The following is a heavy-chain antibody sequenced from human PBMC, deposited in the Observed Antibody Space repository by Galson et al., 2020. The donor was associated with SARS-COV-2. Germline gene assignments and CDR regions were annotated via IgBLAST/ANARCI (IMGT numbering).Heavy chain of an antibody. CDR1: GGSINTAFYY. D-gene: IGHD3-22*01. J-gene: IGHJ4*02. Sequence: SETLSLTCTVSGGSINTAFYYWGWIRQPPGKGLEWLGSIFHSGHTSYNSSLQSRVTISIDTSKNQFSLNLNSVTAADTAVYFCARHRDSRGYCSDYWGQGTLVTVSS. CDR2: IFHSGHT. V-gene: IGHV4-39*01. CDR3: ARHRDSRGYCSDY.